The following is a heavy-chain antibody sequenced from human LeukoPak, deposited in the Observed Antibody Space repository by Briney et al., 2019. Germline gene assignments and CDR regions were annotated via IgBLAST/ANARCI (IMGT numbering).Heavy chain of an antibody. V-gene: IGHV4-34*01. Sequence: PSETLSLTCAVYGGSFSGYYWSWIRQPPGQGLEWIGEINHSGSTNYNPSLKSRVTISVDTSKNQFSLKLSSVTAADTAVYYCASMRGALDRLDFDIDYWGQGTLVTVSS. J-gene: IGHJ4*02. CDR2: INHSGST. D-gene: IGHD3-16*01. CDR1: GGSFSGYY. CDR3: ASMRGALDRLDFDIDY.